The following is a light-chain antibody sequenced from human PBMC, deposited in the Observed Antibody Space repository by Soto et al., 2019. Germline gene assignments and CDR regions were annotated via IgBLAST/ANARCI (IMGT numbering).Light chain of an antibody. CDR2: GAS. V-gene: IGKV3-20*01. J-gene: IGKJ5*01. Sequence: EIVLTQSPGTLSLSPGERATLSCRASQSVSSSYLAWYQQKPGQAPRLLNYGASSRATVIPDSISGSGSGTDFTLTISRLEPEDFAVYYCQRYGSSPVTFGQGTRLEIK. CDR1: QSVSSSY. CDR3: QRYGSSPVT.